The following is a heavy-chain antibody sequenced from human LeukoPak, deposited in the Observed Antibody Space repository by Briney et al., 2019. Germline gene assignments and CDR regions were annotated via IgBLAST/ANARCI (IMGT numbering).Heavy chain of an antibody. V-gene: IGHV4-39*07. CDR1: GGSISSSSYY. J-gene: IGHJ4*02. D-gene: IGHD5-18*01. CDR3: ARDGNRGYSYGRFDY. CDR2: IYYSGST. Sequence: SETLSLTCTVSGGSISSSSYYWGWIRQSPGKGLEWFGFIYYSGSTNYNPSLKSRVTISVDTSKNQFSLKLSSVTAADTAVYYCARDGNRGYSYGRFDYWGQGTLVTVSS.